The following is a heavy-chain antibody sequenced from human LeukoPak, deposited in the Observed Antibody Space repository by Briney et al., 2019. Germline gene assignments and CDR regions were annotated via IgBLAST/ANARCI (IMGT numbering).Heavy chain of an antibody. CDR1: GFTFRIYW. CDR2: IKHDGSEK. Sequence: GGSLRRSCEASGFTFRIYWMSWVRQAPGKGLEWVANIKHDGSEKYYVDSVKGRFTISRDNAKNSLYLQMNSLRAEDTAVYYCARDYFYPMDVWGQGTTVTVSS. V-gene: IGHV3-7*04. CDR3: ARDYFYPMDV. J-gene: IGHJ6*02.